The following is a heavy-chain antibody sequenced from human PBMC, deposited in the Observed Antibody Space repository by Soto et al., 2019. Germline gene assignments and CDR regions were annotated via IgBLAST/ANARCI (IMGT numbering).Heavy chain of an antibody. CDR3: AREKYDFWSGYYYYYGMDV. CDR1: GGSISGSYYY. CDR2: VFYTGFT. Sequence: SETLSLTCAVSGGSISGSYYYWAWLRQSPGKGPEWIGSVFYTGFTSYNPSLESRVSVSVDTSKNQFSLKLSSVTAADTAVYYCAREKYDFWSGYYYYYGMDVWGQGTTVTVSS. D-gene: IGHD3-3*01. V-gene: IGHV4-39*07. J-gene: IGHJ6*02.